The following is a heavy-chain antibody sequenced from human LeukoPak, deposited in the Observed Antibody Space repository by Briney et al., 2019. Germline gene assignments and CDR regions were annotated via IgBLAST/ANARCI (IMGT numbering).Heavy chain of an antibody. CDR3: ARGGWYPESFQH. D-gene: IGHD6-19*01. V-gene: IGHV4-59*01. J-gene: IGHJ1*01. CDR1: GGSITSYH. CDR2: IYYSGST. Sequence: PSETLSLTCTVSGGSITSYHYSWIRQPPGKGLEWIGYIYYSGSTNYNPSLKSRVTISVDTSKNQFSLKLSSVTAADTAVYYCARGGWYPESFQHWGQGALVTVSS.